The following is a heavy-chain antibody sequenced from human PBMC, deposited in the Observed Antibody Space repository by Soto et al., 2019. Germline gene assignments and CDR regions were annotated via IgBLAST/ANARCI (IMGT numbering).Heavy chain of an antibody. D-gene: IGHD3-3*01. V-gene: IGHV1-69*01. Sequence: QVQLVQSGAEVKKPGSSVKVSCKASGGTFSSYAISWVRQAPGQGLEWMGGIIPIFGTANYAQKFQGRVTITAEESKSTAYMELSRLRSEYTAVYYCARDAVTIFGSYAFDIWGQGTMVPVSS. CDR2: IIPIFGTA. J-gene: IGHJ3*02. CDR1: GGTFSSYA. CDR3: ARDAVTIFGSYAFDI.